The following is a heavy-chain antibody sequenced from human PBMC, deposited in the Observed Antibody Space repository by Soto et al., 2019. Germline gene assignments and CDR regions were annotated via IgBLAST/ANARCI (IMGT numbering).Heavy chain of an antibody. CDR1: TDSINRGRFF. D-gene: IGHD6-19*01. CDR2: IFFSGTT. V-gene: IGHV4-39*01. Sequence: SETLSLTCTVSTDSINRGRFFWGWVRQPPGKGLEWLGSIFFSGTTFYSPSLESRLSISIDTSKDQFSLRLKSVTAADTAVYFCARNSPLAVAGPRRGFWCDAWGQGALVTVSS. J-gene: IGHJ5*02. CDR3: ARNSPLAVAGPRRGFWCDA.